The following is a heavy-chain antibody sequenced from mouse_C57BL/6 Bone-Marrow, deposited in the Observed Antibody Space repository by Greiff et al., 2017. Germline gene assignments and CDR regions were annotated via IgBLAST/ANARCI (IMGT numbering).Heavy chain of an antibody. CDR3: ARVREIYECYDWYFDV. CDR2: ILPGSGST. D-gene: IGHD2-12*01. V-gene: IGHV1-9*01. J-gene: IGHJ1*03. CDR1: GYTFTGYW. Sequence: VHVVESGAELMKPGATVPLSCQATGYTFTGYWLAWVKQRPGHGLEWIGEILPGSGSTNYNEQFMGQATFTADTSCKTAYMQRSSLTPEDSAIYVCARVREIYECYDWYFDVWGTGTTVTGSS.